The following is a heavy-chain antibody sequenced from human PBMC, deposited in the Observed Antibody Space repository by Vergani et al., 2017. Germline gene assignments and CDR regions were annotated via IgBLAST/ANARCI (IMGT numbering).Heavy chain of an antibody. Sequence: VQLVESGGGLVKPGGSLRLSCAASGFTFSSYSMNWIRQHPGKGLEWIGYIYYSGSTYYNPSLKSRVTISVDTSKNQFSLKLSAVTAADTAVYYCGRNQVVAAAGTLGLIDYWGQGTLVTVSS. CDR2: IYYSGST. D-gene: IGHD6-13*01. CDR3: GRNQVVAAAGTLGLIDY. CDR1: GFTFSSYS. J-gene: IGHJ4*02. V-gene: IGHV4-59*06.